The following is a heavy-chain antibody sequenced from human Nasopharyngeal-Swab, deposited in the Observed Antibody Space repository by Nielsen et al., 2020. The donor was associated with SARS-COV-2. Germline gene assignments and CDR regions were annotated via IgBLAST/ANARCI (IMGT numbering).Heavy chain of an antibody. Sequence: ASVKVSCKASGYTFTGYYMHWVRQAPGQGLEWMGWINPNSGGTNYAQKFQGRVTMTRDTSTSTAYMELSRLRSDDTAVYYCAREYYYAPLFFFFPLMDVWGQGTTVTVSS. CDR1: GYTFTGYY. V-gene: IGHV1-2*02. CDR2: INPNSGGT. D-gene: IGHD3-10*01. CDR3: AREYYYAPLFFFFPLMDV. J-gene: IGHJ6*02.